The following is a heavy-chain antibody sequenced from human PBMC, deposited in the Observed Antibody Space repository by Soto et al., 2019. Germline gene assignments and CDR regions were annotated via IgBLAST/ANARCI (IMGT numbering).Heavy chain of an antibody. V-gene: IGHV3-33*08. CDR1: GFTFSSYW. J-gene: IGHJ4*02. D-gene: IGHD4-17*01. Sequence: GGSLRLSCAASGFTFSSYWMSWVRQAPGKGLEWVAVIWYDGSDKYYADSVKGRFTISRDNSKNTLYLQMNSLRAEDTAVYYCARADDYGDYVGDSYDCRGQGTLVTVSS. CDR3: ARADDYGDYVGDSYDC. CDR2: IWYDGSDK.